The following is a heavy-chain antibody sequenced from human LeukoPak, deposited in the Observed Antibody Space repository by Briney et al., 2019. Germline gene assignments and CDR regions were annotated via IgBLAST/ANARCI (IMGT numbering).Heavy chain of an antibody. Sequence: SETLSLTCTVSGGSISSYYWSWIRQPPGKGLEWIGYIYYSGSTNYNPSLKSRVTISVDTSKNQFSLKLSSVTAADTAVYYCAREGRRGSYSKGGAFDIWGQGTMVTVSS. CDR2: IYYSGST. V-gene: IGHV4-59*01. CDR3: AREGRRGSYSKGGAFDI. D-gene: IGHD1-26*01. J-gene: IGHJ3*02. CDR1: GGSISSYY.